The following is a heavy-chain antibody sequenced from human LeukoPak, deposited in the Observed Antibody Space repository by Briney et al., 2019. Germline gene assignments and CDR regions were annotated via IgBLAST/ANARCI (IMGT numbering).Heavy chain of an antibody. V-gene: IGHV4-34*01. CDR3: ARVDKQQLTNDY. D-gene: IGHD6-13*01. Sequence: SETLSLTCAVYGGSFSGYYWTWIRQAPGKGLEWIGEIDHSGSTNYNPSLKSRVTLSVDTSKNQFSLKLSSVTAADTAVYYCARVDKQQLTNDYWGQGTLVTVSS. CDR2: IDHSGST. CDR1: GGSFSGYY. J-gene: IGHJ4*02.